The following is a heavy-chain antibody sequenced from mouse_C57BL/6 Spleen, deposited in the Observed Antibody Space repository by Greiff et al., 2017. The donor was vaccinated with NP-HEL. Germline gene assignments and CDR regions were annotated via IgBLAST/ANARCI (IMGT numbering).Heavy chain of an antibody. D-gene: IGHD2-4*01. CDR2: ISSGSSTI. V-gene: IGHV5-17*01. Sequence: EVKLQESGGGLVKPGGSLKLSCAASGFTFSDYGMHWVRQAPEKGLEWVAYISSGSSTIYYADTVKGRFTISRDNAKNTLFLQMTSLRSEDTAMYYCASHDYDGAMDYWGQGTSVTVSS. CDR3: ASHDYDGAMDY. J-gene: IGHJ4*01. CDR1: GFTFSDYG.